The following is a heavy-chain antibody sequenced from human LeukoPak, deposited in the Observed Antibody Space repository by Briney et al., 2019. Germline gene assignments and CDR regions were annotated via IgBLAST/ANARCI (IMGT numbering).Heavy chain of an antibody. CDR2: INSDGSST. Sequence: GGSLRLSCAASGFTFSSYWMHWVRQAPGKGLVWVSRINSDGSSTSYADSVKGRFTISRDNAKNSLYLQMDSLRAEDTAVYYCATDSPETAAFDYWGQGTLVTVSS. D-gene: IGHD1-1*01. CDR3: ATDSPETAAFDY. V-gene: IGHV3-74*01. J-gene: IGHJ4*02. CDR1: GFTFSSYW.